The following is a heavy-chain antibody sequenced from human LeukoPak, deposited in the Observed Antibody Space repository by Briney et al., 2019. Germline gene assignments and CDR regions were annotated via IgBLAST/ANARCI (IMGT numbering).Heavy chain of an antibody. CDR2: ISTSSSSFI. V-gene: IGHV3-21*01. Sequence: PGGSLRLSCAASGFTFSIYSMNWVRQAPGKGLEWVSSISTSSSSFIYYADSVKGRFTISRDNAKNSLYLQMNSLRAEDTAVYYCARSGTSNSPFDYWGQGTLVTVSS. CDR3: ARSGTSNSPFDY. CDR1: GFTFSIYS. J-gene: IGHJ4*02. D-gene: IGHD2-2*01.